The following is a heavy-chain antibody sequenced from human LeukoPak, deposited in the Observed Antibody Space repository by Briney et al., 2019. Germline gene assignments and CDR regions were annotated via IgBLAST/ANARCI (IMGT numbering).Heavy chain of an antibody. V-gene: IGHV3-15*01. CDR2: IKSKTGGGTT. CDR1: GFTFSSYA. Sequence: PGGSLRLSCAASGFTFSSYAMSWVRQAPGKGLEWVGRIKSKTGGGTTDYAAPVKGRFTISRDDSKNTLYLQMNSLKTEDTAVYYCTTDDLTVKWGQGTLVTVSS. CDR3: TTDDLTVK. D-gene: IGHD4-17*01. J-gene: IGHJ4*02.